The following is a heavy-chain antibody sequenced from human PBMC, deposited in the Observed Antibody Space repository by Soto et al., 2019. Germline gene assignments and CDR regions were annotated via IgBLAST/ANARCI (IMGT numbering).Heavy chain of an antibody. CDR3: ARGAAVYSGEATWFDP. D-gene: IGHD2-21*01. J-gene: IGHJ5*02. Sequence: GESLKISCKGSGYSFTSYWIGWVRQMPGKGLEWMGIIYPGDSDTRYSPSFQGQVTISADKSISTAYLQWSSLKASDTAMYYCARGAAVYSGEATWFDPWGQGTLVTVSS. V-gene: IGHV5-51*01. CDR2: IYPGDSDT. CDR1: GYSFTSYW.